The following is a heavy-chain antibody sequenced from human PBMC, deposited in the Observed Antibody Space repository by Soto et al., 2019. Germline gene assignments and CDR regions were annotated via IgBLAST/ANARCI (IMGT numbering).Heavy chain of an antibody. V-gene: IGHV4-34*01. CDR3: ASPYYDYIWGSYRRGTNRY. CDR2: INHSGST. Sequence: QVQLQQWGAGLLKPSETLSLTCAVYGGSFSGYYWSWIRQPPGKGLEWIGEINHSGSTNYNPSLKSRVTISVDTSKNQFSLKLSSVTAADTAVSYCASPYYDYIWGSYRRGTNRYWGQGTLVTVSS. D-gene: IGHD3-16*02. J-gene: IGHJ4*02. CDR1: GGSFSGYY.